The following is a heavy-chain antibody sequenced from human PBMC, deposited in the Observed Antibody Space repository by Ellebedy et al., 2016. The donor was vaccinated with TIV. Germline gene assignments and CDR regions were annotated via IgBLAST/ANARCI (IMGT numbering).Heavy chain of an antibody. V-gene: IGHV1-46*01. CDR1: GYTFTSYY. Sequence: ASVKVSXXASGYTFTSYYMHWVRQAPGQGLEWMGIINPSGGSTSYAQKFQGRVTMTRDTSTSTVYMELSSLRSEDTAVYYCARALHCSGGSCYSSDWYFDLWGRGTLVTVSS. CDR3: ARALHCSGGSCYSSDWYFDL. J-gene: IGHJ2*01. CDR2: INPSGGST. D-gene: IGHD2-15*01.